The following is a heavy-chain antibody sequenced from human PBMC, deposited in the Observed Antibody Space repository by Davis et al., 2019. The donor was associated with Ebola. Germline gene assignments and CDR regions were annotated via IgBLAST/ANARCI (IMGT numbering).Heavy chain of an antibody. CDR3: ARAPYCGSDCYSYSFDS. Sequence: PGGSLRLSCAASGFTFSNFGLHWVRQAPDKGLEWVATAWYDEDNKDYAETVKGRFTIPRDTSNKMLYLQMNNLRAEDTAMYFCARAPYCGSDCYSYSFDSWGQGTLVTVSS. CDR1: GFTFSNFG. D-gene: IGHD2-21*02. J-gene: IGHJ4*02. CDR2: AWYDEDNK. V-gene: IGHV3-33*01.